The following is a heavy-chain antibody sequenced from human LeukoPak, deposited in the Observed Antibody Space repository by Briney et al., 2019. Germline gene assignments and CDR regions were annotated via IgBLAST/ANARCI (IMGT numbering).Heavy chain of an antibody. CDR1: GFTFSSYA. J-gene: IGHJ3*02. Sequence: GGSLRLSCAASGFTFSSYAMHWVRQAPGKGLEWVAVISYDGSNKYYADSVKGRFTISRDNSKNTLYLQINSLRAEDTAVYYCARDLRGGSFFDAFDIWGPGTMVTVSS. CDR2: ISYDGSNK. D-gene: IGHD2-15*01. CDR3: ARDLRGGSFFDAFDI. V-gene: IGHV3-30-3*01.